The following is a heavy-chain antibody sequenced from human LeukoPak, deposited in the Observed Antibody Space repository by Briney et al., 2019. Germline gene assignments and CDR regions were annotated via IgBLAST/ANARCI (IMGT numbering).Heavy chain of an antibody. CDR2: IQYDGTNK. CDR1: GFTFSTYG. CDR3: AKGGNAFDI. D-gene: IGHD3-16*01. J-gene: IGHJ3*02. Sequence: GGSLRLSCAASGFTFSTYGMHWVRQAPGKGLEWVTFIQYDGTNKYYADSVKGRFTISRDNSKNTLFLQMSSLRAEDTAVYYCAKGGNAFDIWGQGTMVTVSS. V-gene: IGHV3-30*02.